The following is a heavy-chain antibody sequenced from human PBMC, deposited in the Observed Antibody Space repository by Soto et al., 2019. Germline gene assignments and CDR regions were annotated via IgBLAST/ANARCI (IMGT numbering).Heavy chain of an antibody. CDR1: GGSISSYY. CDR2: ISYSGST. Sequence: QVQLQESGPGLVKPSETLSLTCTVSGGSISSYYWSWIRQPPGKGLEWIGYISYSGSTNYNPSPKSRVTISVATSKNQFSLKLSSVTAADTAVYYCARRYGGTFDYWGQGTLVTVSS. D-gene: IGHD2-15*01. J-gene: IGHJ4*02. CDR3: ARRYGGTFDY. V-gene: IGHV4-59*08.